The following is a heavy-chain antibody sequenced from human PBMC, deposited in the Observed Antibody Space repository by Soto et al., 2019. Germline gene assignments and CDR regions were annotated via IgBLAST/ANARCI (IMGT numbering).Heavy chain of an antibody. Sequence: QITLKESGPTLVKPTQSLTLTCTFSGFSLNTDRMVVGWLRKPPGKAMEWLALIYWDDDKRYSPSLKNRLTIAQEHSKNPVVLTISNMDPVYTATYFCAHTISREYLLHWGRGNLVSVSS. CDR3: AHTISREYLLH. CDR2: IYWDDDK. J-gene: IGHJ1*01. CDR1: GFSLNTDRMV. V-gene: IGHV2-5*02.